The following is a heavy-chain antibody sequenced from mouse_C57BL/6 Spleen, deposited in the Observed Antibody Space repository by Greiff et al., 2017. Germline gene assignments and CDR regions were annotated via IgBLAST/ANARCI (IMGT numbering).Heavy chain of an antibody. CDR1: GYTFTSYW. Sequence: QVQLQQPGAELVKPGASVKVSCKASGYTFTSYWMHWVKQRPGQGLEWIGSIHPSDSDTNYNQKFKGKATLTVDKSSSTAYMQLSSLTSEDSAVYYGAIGGYYGSSLFAYWGQGTLVTVSA. D-gene: IGHD1-1*01. V-gene: IGHV1-74*01. CDR3: AIGGYYGSSLFAY. CDR2: IHPSDSDT. J-gene: IGHJ3*01.